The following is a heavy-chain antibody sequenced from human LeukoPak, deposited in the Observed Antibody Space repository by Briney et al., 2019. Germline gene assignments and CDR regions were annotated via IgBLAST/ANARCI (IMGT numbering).Heavy chain of an antibody. CDR3: ARRGSSGWLDY. CDR2: IYPGDSDT. D-gene: IGHD6-19*01. J-gene: IGHJ4*02. Sequence: GGSLKISGKGSGFHFNRYWIGGVRQMPGKGLEWRGIIYPGDSDTRYSPSFQVQVTISADKSISTAYLQWSSLKASDTAMYYCARRGSSGWLDYWGQGTLVTASS. CDR1: GFHFNRYW. V-gene: IGHV5-51*01.